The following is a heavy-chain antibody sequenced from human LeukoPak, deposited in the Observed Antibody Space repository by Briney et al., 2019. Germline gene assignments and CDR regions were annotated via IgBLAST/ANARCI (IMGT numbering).Heavy chain of an antibody. CDR1: GYTFTGYY. D-gene: IGHD3-22*01. V-gene: IGHV1-46*01. CDR2: INPSGGST. CDR3: ARDEGGRIVVYY. Sequence: ASVKVSCKASGYTFTGYYMHWVRQAPGQGLEWMGLINPSGGSTNYAQKFQGRVTMTRDTSTSTVYMELSSLRSEDTAVYYCARDEGGRIVVYYWGQGTLVAVSS. J-gene: IGHJ4*02.